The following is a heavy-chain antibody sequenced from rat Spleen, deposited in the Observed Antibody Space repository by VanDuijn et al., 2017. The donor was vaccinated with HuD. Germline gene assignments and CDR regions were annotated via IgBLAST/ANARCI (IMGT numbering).Heavy chain of an antibody. CDR3: ATSNWDCFDY. Sequence: EVQLVQSDGGLVQPGRSLKLSCAASGFTFSDYYMAWVRQGPTEGLEWVATISYDGSRTYYRDSVKGRCTISRENAQNTLYLQMNSLRSEDTATYYCATSNWDCFDYWGQGVMVTVSS. CDR2: ISYDGSRT. V-gene: IGHV5-29*01. D-gene: IGHD5-1*01. J-gene: IGHJ2*01. CDR1: GFTFSDYY.